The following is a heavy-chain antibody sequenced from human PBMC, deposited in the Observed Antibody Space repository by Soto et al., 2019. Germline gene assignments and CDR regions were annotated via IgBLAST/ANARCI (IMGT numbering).Heavy chain of an antibody. CDR2: ISGYNGKT. CDR1: GYTFTSYG. J-gene: IGHJ4*02. V-gene: IGHV1-18*01. CDR3: ARDLGVDMVATSSGPVAGSRDY. D-gene: IGHD5-12*01. Sequence: QVQLVQSGAEVKKPGASVRVSCKASGYTFTSYGINWVRQAPGQGLEWMGWISGYNGKTNYAQKLQGRVTMTMTTDTSTSTTYMELTSLRSDDTAVYYCARDLGVDMVATSSGPVAGSRDYWGQGTLVTVSS.